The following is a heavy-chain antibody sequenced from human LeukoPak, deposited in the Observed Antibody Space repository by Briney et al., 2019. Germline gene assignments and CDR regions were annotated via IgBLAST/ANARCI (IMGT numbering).Heavy chain of an antibody. CDR3: ARVRDYGGNRWFDP. CDR1: GGSISSSPYY. CDR2: IYYSGST. D-gene: IGHD4-23*01. J-gene: IGHJ5*02. V-gene: IGHV4-61*01. Sequence: SETLSLTCTVTGGSISSSPYYWSWIRQPPGKGLEWIGYIYYSGSTNYNPSLKSRVTISVDTSKNQFSLKLSSVTAADTAVYYCARVRDYGGNRWFDPWGQGTLVAVSS.